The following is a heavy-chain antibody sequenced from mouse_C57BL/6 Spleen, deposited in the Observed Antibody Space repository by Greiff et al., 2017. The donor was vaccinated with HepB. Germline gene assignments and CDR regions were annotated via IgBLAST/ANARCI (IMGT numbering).Heavy chain of an antibody. Sequence: EVKLMESGGGLVQPGGSLSLSCAASGFTFTDYYMSWVRQPPGKALEWLGFIRNKANGYTTEYSASVKGRFTISRDNSQSILYLQMNALRAEDSATYYCARSSAYPFDYWGQGTTLTVSS. CDR1: GFTFTDYY. CDR2: IRNKANGYTT. V-gene: IGHV7-3*01. J-gene: IGHJ2*01. CDR3: ARSSAYPFDY. D-gene: IGHD2-10*01.